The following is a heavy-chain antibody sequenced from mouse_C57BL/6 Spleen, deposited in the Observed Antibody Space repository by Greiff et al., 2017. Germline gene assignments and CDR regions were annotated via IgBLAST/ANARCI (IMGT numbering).Heavy chain of an antibody. CDR2: IWSGGST. CDR3: ARGDYGDFDV. J-gene: IGHJ1*03. D-gene: IGHD1-1*01. CDR1: GFSLTSYG. V-gene: IGHV2-2*01. Sequence: VQLQQSGPGLVQPSQSLSITCTVSGFSLTSYGVHWVRQSPGKGLEWLGVIWSGGSTDYNAAFISRLSISKDNSKSQVFFKMNSLQADDTAIYYCARGDYGDFDVWGTGTTVTVSS.